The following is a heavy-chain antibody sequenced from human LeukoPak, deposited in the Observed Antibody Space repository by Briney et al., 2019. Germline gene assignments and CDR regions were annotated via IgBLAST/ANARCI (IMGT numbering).Heavy chain of an antibody. V-gene: IGHV1-69*01. CDR1: GGTFSNYA. CDR3: ARFCGSTSWHSGYYYGIDV. D-gene: IGHD2-2*01. J-gene: IGHJ6*02. Sequence: SVKVSCKASGGTFSNYAISWVRQAPGQGLEWMGEIIPTFGTTNYAQKFQGRVTITADESTSTAYMELSSLRSEDTAVYYCARFCGSTSWHSGYYYGIDVWGQGTTVTVSS. CDR2: IIPTFGTT.